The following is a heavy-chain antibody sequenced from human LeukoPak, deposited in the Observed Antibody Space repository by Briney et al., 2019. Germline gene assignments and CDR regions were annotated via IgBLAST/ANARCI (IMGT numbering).Heavy chain of an antibody. V-gene: IGHV1-2*02. CDR3: APSRHGAGWCYFDY. D-gene: IGHD6-19*01. J-gene: IGHJ4*02. CDR1: GYTFTGYY. CDR2: INPNNGVT. Sequence: GPSVKVSCKASGYTFTGYYMHWVRQAPGQGLEWMGWINPNNGVTNYAQKFQGRVTMTRDTSISAAYLEVSRLRSDDTAVYYCAPSRHGAGWCYFDYWGQGTLVTVSS.